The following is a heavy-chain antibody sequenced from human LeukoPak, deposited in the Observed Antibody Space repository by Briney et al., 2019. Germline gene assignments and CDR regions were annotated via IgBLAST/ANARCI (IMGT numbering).Heavy chain of an antibody. J-gene: IGHJ5*02. Sequence: ASVKVSCKASGYTFTSYGISWVRQAPGQGLEWMGWISAYNGNTNYAQKLQGRVTMTTDTSTSTAYMELRSLRSDDTAVYYCARLVTNGSGWYWNWFDPWGQGTLVTVSS. CDR2: ISAYNGNT. CDR3: ARLVTNGSGWYWNWFDP. D-gene: IGHD6-19*01. CDR1: GYTFTSYG. V-gene: IGHV1-18*01.